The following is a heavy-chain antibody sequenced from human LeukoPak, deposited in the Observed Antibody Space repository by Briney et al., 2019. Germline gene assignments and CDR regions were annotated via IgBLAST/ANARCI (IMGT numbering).Heavy chain of an antibody. J-gene: IGHJ4*02. CDR1: GFSLSGYW. Sequence: GGSLRLSCAASGFSLSGYWMHWVRHAPGKGLVWVARINSDGRSTSYADSVKGRFTISRDNAKNSLYLQMNSLRAEDSAVYYCARHLFRQWLIFDYWGQGTLVTVSS. D-gene: IGHD6-19*01. V-gene: IGHV3-74*01. CDR3: ARHLFRQWLIFDY. CDR2: INSDGRST.